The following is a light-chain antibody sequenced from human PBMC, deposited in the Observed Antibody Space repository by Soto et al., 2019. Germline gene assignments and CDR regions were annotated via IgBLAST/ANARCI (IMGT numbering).Light chain of an antibody. CDR2: GAS. CDR1: QSVTGSY. J-gene: IGKJ1*01. CDR3: QQYGSSPRT. Sequence: EIVLTQSPGTLSLSPGEGATLSCRASQSVTGSYLAWYQQKPGQAPRLLIYGASSRATGIPDRFSGSESGTDFTLPISRLEPEDFAVYYCQQYGSSPRTFGQGTKVEI. V-gene: IGKV3-20*01.